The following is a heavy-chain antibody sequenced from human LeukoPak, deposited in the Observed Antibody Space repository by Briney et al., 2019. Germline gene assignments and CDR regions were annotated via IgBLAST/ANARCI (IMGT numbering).Heavy chain of an antibody. CDR3: ARAGLGYCSSTSCYAGYYYYYYMDV. D-gene: IGHD2-2*01. J-gene: IGHJ6*03. CDR1: GYTFTGYY. CDR2: INPNSGGT. V-gene: IGHV1-2*02. Sequence: ASVKVSCKASGYTFTGYYMHWVRQAPGQGLEWMGWINPNSGGTNYAQKFQGRATMTRDTSISTAYMELSRLRSDDTAVYYCARAGLGYCSSTSCYAGYYYYYYMDVWGKGTTVTVSS.